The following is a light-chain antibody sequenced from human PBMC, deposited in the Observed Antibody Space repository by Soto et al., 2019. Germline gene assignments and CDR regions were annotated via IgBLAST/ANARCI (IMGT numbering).Light chain of an antibody. CDR1: QSVSSY. Sequence: EIVLTQSPATLSLSPGERATLSCRASQSVSSYLAWYQQKPGKAPRLLPYDASNRATAVTARFSGSGSGTDFTLTISSLEPEDFAVYYCQQRSNWPWTFGQGTKVEIK. V-gene: IGKV3-11*01. CDR2: DAS. J-gene: IGKJ1*01. CDR3: QQRSNWPWT.